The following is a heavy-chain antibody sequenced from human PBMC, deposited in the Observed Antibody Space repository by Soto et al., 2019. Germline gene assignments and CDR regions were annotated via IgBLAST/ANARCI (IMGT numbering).Heavy chain of an antibody. J-gene: IGHJ5*02. CDR1: GGSVSSDTYY. D-gene: IGHD3-10*01. CDR2: IYYSGST. Sequence: PSETLSLTCTVSGGSVSSDTYYWSWIRQPPGKGLEWIGYIYYSGSTNYNPSLKSRVTISINTSKNQFYLKLSSVTAADTAVYYCARVRYFGSGTYYFLSWFDPWGQGTRVTVSS. V-gene: IGHV4-61*01. CDR3: ARVRYFGSGTYYFLSWFDP.